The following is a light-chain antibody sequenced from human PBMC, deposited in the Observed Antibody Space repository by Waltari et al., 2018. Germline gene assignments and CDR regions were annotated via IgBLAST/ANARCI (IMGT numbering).Light chain of an antibody. CDR2: GVS. Sequence: EIVMTQSPDTLSASPGERVTLSCRASQSVCNDLAWFQQRPCQAPRLLLHGVSRRATGVAARFSGSGSGTEFSLTISSLQSEDFAVYYCLQYKNWPPWTFGQGTKVEIK. CDR3: LQYKNWPPWT. V-gene: IGKV3-15*01. CDR1: QSVCND. J-gene: IGKJ1*01.